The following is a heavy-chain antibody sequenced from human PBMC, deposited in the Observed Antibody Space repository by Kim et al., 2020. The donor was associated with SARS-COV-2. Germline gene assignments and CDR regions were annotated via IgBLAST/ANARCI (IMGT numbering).Heavy chain of an antibody. Sequence: YAGAGKGRVTIARGNAKNSLYLQMNSLGAEDTAVYYCAGLVGYRGYDFDDWGQGTLVTVSS. V-gene: IGHV3-11*04. J-gene: IGHJ4*02. D-gene: IGHD5-12*01. CDR3: AGLVGYRGYDFDD.